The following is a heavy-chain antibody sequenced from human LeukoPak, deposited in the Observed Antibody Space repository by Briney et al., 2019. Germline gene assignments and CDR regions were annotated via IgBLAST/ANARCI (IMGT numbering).Heavy chain of an antibody. D-gene: IGHD2-8*02. CDR3: ARAGARTRFDP. V-gene: IGHV4-34*01. CDR2: INHSGST. CDR1: GGSVSGYY. J-gene: IGHJ5*02. Sequence: PSETLSLTCAVYGGSVSGYYWSWIRQPPGKGLEWIGEINHSGSTNYNPSLKSRVTISVDTSKNQFSLKLSSVTAADTAVYYCARAGARTRFDPWGQGILVTVSS.